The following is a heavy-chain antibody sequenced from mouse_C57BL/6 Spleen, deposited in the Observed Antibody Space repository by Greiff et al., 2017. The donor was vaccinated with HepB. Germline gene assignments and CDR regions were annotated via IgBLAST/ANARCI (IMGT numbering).Heavy chain of an antibody. Sequence: EVLLVESGGGLVKPGGSLKLSCAASGFTFSSYAMSWVRQTPEKRLEWVATISDGGSYTYYPDNVKGRFTIARDNAKNNLYLQMSHLKSEDTAMYYCARDSFDYWGQGTTLTVSS. CDR2: ISDGGSYT. CDR3: ARDSFDY. J-gene: IGHJ2*01. CDR1: GFTFSSYA. V-gene: IGHV5-4*01.